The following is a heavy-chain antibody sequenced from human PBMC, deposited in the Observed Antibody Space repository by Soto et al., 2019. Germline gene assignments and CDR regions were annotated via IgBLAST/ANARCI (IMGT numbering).Heavy chain of an antibody. CDR1: GGSISSYY. Sequence: PSETLSLTCTVSGGSISSYYWSWIRQPPGKGLEWIGYIYYSGKTYYNPSLKSRVTISVDTSKNQFSLKLTSVTAADTAVYYCASRTSGWYFDYWGQGTLVTVSS. CDR3: ASRTSGWYFDY. D-gene: IGHD6-19*01. V-gene: IGHV4-59*01. CDR2: IYYSGKT. J-gene: IGHJ4*02.